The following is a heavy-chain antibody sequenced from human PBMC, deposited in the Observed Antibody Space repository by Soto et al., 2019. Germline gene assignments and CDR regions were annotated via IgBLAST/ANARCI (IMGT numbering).Heavy chain of an antibody. CDR3: ARVGPWVPYYYDSSPYTFENWFDP. V-gene: IGHV4-39*02. Sequence: SETLSLTCTVSGGSIRNGAYYWSWLRQHPGKGLEWFGSIYHGGSTYYNPSLNSRVTLSIDMTNNHVSLILNSVTAADTAVYYCARVGPWVPYYYDSSPYTFENWFDPWGQGTLVTVSS. D-gene: IGHD3-22*01. CDR1: GGSIRNGAYY. J-gene: IGHJ5*02. CDR2: IYHGGST.